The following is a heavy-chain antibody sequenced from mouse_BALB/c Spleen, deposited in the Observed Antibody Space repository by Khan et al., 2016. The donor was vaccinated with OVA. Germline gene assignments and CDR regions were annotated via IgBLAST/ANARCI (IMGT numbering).Heavy chain of an antibody. V-gene: IGHV1S136*01. D-gene: IGHD2-13*01. CDR2: INPYNAGT. J-gene: IGHJ3*01. CDR1: GYTFTNYV. Sequence: VQLQQPGPELVEPGASVKMSCKASGYTFTNYVMHWVKQKPGQGLEWIGYINPYNAGTRYNEKFKGKATLTSDVSSTTAYMELSSLTSADSAVYYRARGASSCDSAFPSWGQGTLVTVSS. CDR3: ARGASSCDSAFPS.